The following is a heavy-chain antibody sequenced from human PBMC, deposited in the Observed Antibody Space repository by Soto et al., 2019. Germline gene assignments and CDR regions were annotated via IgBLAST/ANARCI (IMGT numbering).Heavy chain of an antibody. CDR3: ARSWSYGGSKIFDY. D-gene: IGHD1-26*01. J-gene: IGHJ4*02. CDR1: GGSISSSSYY. CDR2: IYYSGST. Sequence: SETLSLTCTVSGGSISSSSYYWGWIRQPPGKGLEWIGSIYYSGSTYYNPSLKSRVTISVDTSKNQFSLKLSSVTAADTAVYYCARSWSYGGSKIFDYWGQGTLVTVSS. V-gene: IGHV4-39*01.